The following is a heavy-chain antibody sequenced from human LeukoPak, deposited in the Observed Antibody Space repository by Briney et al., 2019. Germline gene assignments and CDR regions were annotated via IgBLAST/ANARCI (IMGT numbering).Heavy chain of an antibody. CDR2: IYSGGTT. V-gene: IGHV3-53*01. Sequence: PGGSLRLSCAASGFTVNSNYWSWVRQAPGKGLEWVSVIYSGGTTYYADSVKGRSTFSRDNSKDMLHLQMNSLRAEDTAVYYCARGSNRGFDPWGQGTLVTVSS. CDR3: ARGSNRGFDP. D-gene: IGHD2-8*01. J-gene: IGHJ5*02. CDR1: GFTVNSNY.